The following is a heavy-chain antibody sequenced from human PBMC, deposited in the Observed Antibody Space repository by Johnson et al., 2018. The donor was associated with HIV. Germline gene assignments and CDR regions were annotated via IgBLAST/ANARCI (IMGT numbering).Heavy chain of an antibody. J-gene: IGHJ3*02. Sequence: LVESGGGVVQPGRSLRLSCAASGFTFSSYAMHWVRQAPGKGLEWVAVVSYDGSIKYYSDSVKGRFTISRDNSKNMVYLQMNSLRTEDTAVYYCARDADSDAFDIWGQGTMVTVSS. V-gene: IGHV3-30*04. CDR1: GFTFSSYA. D-gene: IGHD2-21*02. CDR2: VSYDGSIK. CDR3: ARDADSDAFDI.